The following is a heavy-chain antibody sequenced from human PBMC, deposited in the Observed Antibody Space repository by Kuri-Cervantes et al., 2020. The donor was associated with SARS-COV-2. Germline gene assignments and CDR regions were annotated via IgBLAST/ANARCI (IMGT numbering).Heavy chain of an antibody. CDR3: ARSTGIVVVPAAIWDYFDY. D-gene: IGHD2-2*01. J-gene: IGHJ4*02. CDR1: GGSISSSNW. CDR2: IYHSGST. V-gene: IGHV4-4*02. Sequence: SETLSLTCAVSGGSISSSNWWSWVRQPPGKGLEWIGGIYHSGSTNYNPSLKSRVTISVDKSKNQFSLKLSSVTAADTAVYYCARSTGIVVVPAAIWDYFDYWGQGTLVTVSS.